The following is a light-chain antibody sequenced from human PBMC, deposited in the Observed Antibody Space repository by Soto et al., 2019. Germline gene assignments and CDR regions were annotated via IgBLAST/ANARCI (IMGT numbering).Light chain of an antibody. CDR2: KAS. CDR1: QSISSW. Sequence: DIPMTQSPSTLSASVGDRVTITCRASQSISSWLAWYQQKPGKAPKLLIYKASSLESGVPSRFSGSGSGTEFTLTISSLQPDDFATYNCQQYNSYPWTFGQGTKVETK. J-gene: IGKJ1*01. CDR3: QQYNSYPWT. V-gene: IGKV1-5*03.